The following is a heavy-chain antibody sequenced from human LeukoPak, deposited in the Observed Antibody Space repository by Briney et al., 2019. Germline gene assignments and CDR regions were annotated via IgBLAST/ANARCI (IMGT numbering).Heavy chain of an antibody. J-gene: IGHJ4*02. V-gene: IGHV4-34*01. CDR2: INHIGST. Sequence: SETLSLTCGVYGGSLTGYYWSWIRQAPGKGLEWIGDINHIGSTNYNPSLESRVIISVDTSKNQFSLKLSSVTAADTAVYYCARGRGDYWGQGTLVTVSS. CDR1: GGSLTGYY. D-gene: IGHD3-10*01. CDR3: ARGRGDY.